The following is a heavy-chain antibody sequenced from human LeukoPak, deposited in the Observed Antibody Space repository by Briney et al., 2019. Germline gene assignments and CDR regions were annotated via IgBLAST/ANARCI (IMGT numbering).Heavy chain of an antibody. CDR1: GFTFSENN. V-gene: IGHV3-30-3*01. CDR3: ARDRSGFYSVDY. CDR2: LSNDGNNY. D-gene: IGHD5-12*01. J-gene: IGHJ4*02. Sequence: PGGSLRLSCAASGFTFSENNVPWVRQAPGKGLEWVALLSNDGNNYAYADSVKGRFTLSGDKSKTTLYLQMNSLRAEDTAVYYCARDRSGFYSVDYWGQGTLVTVSS.